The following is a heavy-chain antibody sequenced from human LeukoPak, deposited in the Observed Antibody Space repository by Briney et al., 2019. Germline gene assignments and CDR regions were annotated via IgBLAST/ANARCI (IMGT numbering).Heavy chain of an antibody. Sequence: GGSLRLSCAASGLTFSSYGMHWVRQAPGKGLEWVAVIWFDGSNKFYADFVKGRFTISRDNSKNTLYLQMNSLTAEDTAVYYCARDALYCSSTSCLIYYFDYWGQGTLVTVSS. CDR1: GLTFSSYG. CDR2: IWFDGSNK. J-gene: IGHJ4*02. D-gene: IGHD2-2*01. V-gene: IGHV3-33*01. CDR3: ARDALYCSSTSCLIYYFDY.